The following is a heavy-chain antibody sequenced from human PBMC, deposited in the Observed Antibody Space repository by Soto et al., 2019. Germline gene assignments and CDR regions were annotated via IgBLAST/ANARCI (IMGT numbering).Heavy chain of an antibody. J-gene: IGHJ4*02. V-gene: IGHV3-30*03. Sequence: GGSLRPSCATSGFSFNDHAMYWVRPAPGQGLEWVAIISSDGHHQFYLDNLRGRFTVSRDNSKNTLYLQMNSLRPEDTAVYYCSRGTYYPQSSGLHADYWGPGTVVTVSS. CDR1: GFSFNDHA. D-gene: IGHD3-22*01. CDR3: SRGTYYPQSSGLHADY. CDR2: ISSDGHHQ.